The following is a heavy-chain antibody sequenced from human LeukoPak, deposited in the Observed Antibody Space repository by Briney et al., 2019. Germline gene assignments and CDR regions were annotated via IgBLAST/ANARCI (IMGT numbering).Heavy chain of an antibody. J-gene: IGHJ5*02. Sequence: SETLSLTCTVSGGSISSYYWSWIRQPPGKGLEWIGYIYYSGSTNYNPSLKSRVTISVDTSKNQFSLKLSSVTAADTAVYYCARGQIVVVVAAPAFDPWGQGTLVTVSS. CDR1: GGSISSYY. CDR2: IYYSGST. D-gene: IGHD2-15*01. CDR3: ARGQIVVVVAAPAFDP. V-gene: IGHV4-59*08.